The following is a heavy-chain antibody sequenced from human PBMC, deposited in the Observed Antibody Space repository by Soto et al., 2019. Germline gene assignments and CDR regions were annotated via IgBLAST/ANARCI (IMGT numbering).Heavy chain of an antibody. J-gene: IGHJ6*01. CDR2: INPSDGST. D-gene: IGHD3-10*01. Sequence: QVQLVQSGAEVKKPGASVKVSCKASEYSFTSHYVHWVRQAPGQGLVWMGIINPSDGSTTYAQKCQGRLTMARDTSTSTVYMELTSLRSEDTAVYYCGRGNYGSGSAFYGVDVW. V-gene: IGHV1-46*01. CDR1: EYSFTSHY. CDR3: GRGNYGSGSAFYGVDV.